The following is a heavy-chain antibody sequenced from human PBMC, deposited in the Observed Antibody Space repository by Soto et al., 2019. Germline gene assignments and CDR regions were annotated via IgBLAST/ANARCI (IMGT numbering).Heavy chain of an antibody. J-gene: IGHJ4*02. Sequence: SGPTLVNPTQTLTLTCTFSGFSLSSRAVGVGWIRQPPGKALEWLALIYWNDDNHYSPSLKSRLTITKDTAKNQVVLIMTDMDPVDTATYYCAHGSGWLFDHWGQGTLVTVSS. CDR3: AHGSGWLFDH. D-gene: IGHD2-15*01. V-gene: IGHV2-5*01. CDR1: GFSLSSRAVG. CDR2: IYWNDDN.